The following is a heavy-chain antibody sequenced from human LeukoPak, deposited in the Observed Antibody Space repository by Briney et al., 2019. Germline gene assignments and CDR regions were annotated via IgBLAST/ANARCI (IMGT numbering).Heavy chain of an antibody. CDR2: ITTKASNYAT. D-gene: IGHD6-19*01. CDR3: TTYRSGHY. CDR1: GFTFSGSD. Sequence: PGGSLRLSCEASGFTFSGSDIHWVRQASGKGLEWVGRITTKASNYATAYGASAKGRFTISRDDSENTAYLQMNSLKTEDTAVYYCTTYRSGHYWGQGTLDTVSS. J-gene: IGHJ4*02. V-gene: IGHV3-73*01.